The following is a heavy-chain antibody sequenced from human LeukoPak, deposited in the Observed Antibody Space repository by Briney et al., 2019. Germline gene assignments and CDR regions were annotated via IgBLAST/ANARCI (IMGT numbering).Heavy chain of an antibody. D-gene: IGHD3-10*01. CDR1: GGSISSYY. CDR2: IYYGGST. J-gene: IGHJ3*02. Sequence: SETLSLTCTVSGGSISSYYWSWIRQPPGKGLEWIGYIYYGGSTNYNPSLKSRVTISVDTSKNQFSLKLSSVTAADTAVYYCARGFGKTDDAFDIWGQGTMVTVSS. V-gene: IGHV4-59*08. CDR3: ARGFGKTDDAFDI.